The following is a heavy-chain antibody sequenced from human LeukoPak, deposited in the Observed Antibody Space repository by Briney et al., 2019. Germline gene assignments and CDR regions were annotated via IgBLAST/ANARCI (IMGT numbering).Heavy chain of an antibody. CDR1: GFTFSSYA. V-gene: IGHV3-30*02. J-gene: IGHJ3*02. CDR2: IRYDGSNK. CDR3: ARDFKGAFDI. Sequence: GGSLRLSCAASGFTFSSYAMSWVRQAPGKGLEWVAFIRYDGSNKYYADSVKGRFTISRDNSKNALYLQMNSLRAEDTAVYYCARDFKGAFDIWGQGTMVTVSS.